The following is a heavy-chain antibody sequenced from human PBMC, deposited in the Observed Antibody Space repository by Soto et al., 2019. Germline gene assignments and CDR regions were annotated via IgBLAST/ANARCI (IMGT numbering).Heavy chain of an antibody. D-gene: IGHD2-15*01. V-gene: IGHV3-23*01. J-gene: IGHJ3*02. CDR1: GFTFSSYA. CDR3: AKDPPRAYSDAFDI. Sequence: PGGSLRLSCAASGFTFSSYAMSWVRQAPGEGLEWVSSISNSGGSTYYADSVKGRFTISRDNSKNTLYMQMNSLRAEDTAMYYCAKDPPRAYSDAFDIWGQGTMVTVSS. CDR2: ISNSGGST.